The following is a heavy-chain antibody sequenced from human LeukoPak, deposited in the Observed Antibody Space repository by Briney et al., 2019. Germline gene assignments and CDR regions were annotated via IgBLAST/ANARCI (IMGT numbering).Heavy chain of an antibody. V-gene: IGHV3-21*01. D-gene: IGHD5-12*01. CDR3: ARERNGGYGALDY. J-gene: IGHJ4*02. CDR2: ISSSSSYI. CDR1: GSTFSSYR. Sequence: PGGSRRLSCAASGSTFSSYRMNWVRQAPGKGLEWVSSISSSSSYIYYADSVKGRFTISRDNAKNSLYLQMNSLRAEDTAVYYCARERNGGYGALDYWGQGTLVTVSS.